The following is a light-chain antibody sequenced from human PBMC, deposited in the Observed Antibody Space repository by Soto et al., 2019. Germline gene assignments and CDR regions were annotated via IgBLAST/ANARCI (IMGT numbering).Light chain of an antibody. CDR1: QTISSW. J-gene: IGKJ1*01. CDR3: QRGYSSPT. V-gene: IGKV1-5*03. Sequence: DIQMTHSPSSVSASVGDRVTITCRASQTISSWLAWYQQKPGKAPKLLIYKASTLKSGVPSRFSGSGSGTDFTLTISSLQPEDFATYYCQRGYSSPTFGQGTKVAIK. CDR2: KAS.